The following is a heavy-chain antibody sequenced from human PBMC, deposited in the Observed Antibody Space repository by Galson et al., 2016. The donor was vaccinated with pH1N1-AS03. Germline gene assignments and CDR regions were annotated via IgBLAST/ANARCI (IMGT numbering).Heavy chain of an antibody. Sequence: SGYTFTGYYVHWVRQAPGQGLEWMGWINPNSGGTNYAQKFQGRVTMTRDTSISTAYMELSSLRSDDTAVYYCARQFRGRGYDFGEDYWGQGTLVTVSS. J-gene: IGHJ4*02. CDR3: ARQFRGRGYDFGEDY. CDR1: GYTFTGYY. CDR2: INPNSGGT. V-gene: IGHV1-2*02. D-gene: IGHD5-12*01.